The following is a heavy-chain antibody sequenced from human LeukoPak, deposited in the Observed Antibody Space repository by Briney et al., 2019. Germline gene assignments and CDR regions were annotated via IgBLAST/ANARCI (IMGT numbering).Heavy chain of an antibody. Sequence: SETLSLTCTVSGGSISSGGYYWSWIRQHPGKGLEWIGYIYYSGSTYYNPSLKSRVTISVDTSKNQFSLKLSSVTAADRAVYYCARDAPDSSGLGYYFDYWGQGTLVTVSS. V-gene: IGHV4-31*03. CDR1: GGSISSGGYY. D-gene: IGHD3-22*01. CDR2: IYYSGST. J-gene: IGHJ4*02. CDR3: ARDAPDSSGLGYYFDY.